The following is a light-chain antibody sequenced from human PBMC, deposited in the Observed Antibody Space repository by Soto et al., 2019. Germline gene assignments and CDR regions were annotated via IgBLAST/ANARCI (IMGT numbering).Light chain of an antibody. V-gene: IGKV1-5*03. CDR3: QHYNSYSEA. J-gene: IGKJ1*01. CDR1: QTISSW. CDR2: KAS. Sequence: DIQMTQSPSTLSGSVGDRVTITCRASQTISSWLAWYQQKPGKAPKLLIYKASTLKSGGPSRFSGSGSGTEFTLNISSLQPDDVATYYCQHYNSYSEAFGQGTKVELK.